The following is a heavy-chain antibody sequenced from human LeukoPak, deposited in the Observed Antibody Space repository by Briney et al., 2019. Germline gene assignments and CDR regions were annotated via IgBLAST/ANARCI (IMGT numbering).Heavy chain of an antibody. V-gene: IGHV1-18*04. CDR1: GYTFTGYY. J-gene: IGHJ5*02. Sequence: GASVKVSCKASGYTFTGYYMHWVRQAPGQGLEWMGWISAYNGNTNYAQKLQGRVTMTTDTSTSTAYMELRSLRSDDTAVYYCAIGYYYDSSDRGDWFDPWGQGTLVTVSS. CDR3: AIGYYYDSSDRGDWFDP. D-gene: IGHD3-22*01. CDR2: ISAYNGNT.